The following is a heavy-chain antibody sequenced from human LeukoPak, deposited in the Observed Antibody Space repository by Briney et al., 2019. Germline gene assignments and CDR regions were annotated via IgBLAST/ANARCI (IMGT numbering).Heavy chain of an antibody. CDR2: INHSGST. V-gene: IGHV4-34*01. CDR3: ARQGYYDSSGP. Sequence: SETLSLTCAVYGGSFSGYYWSWIRRPPGKGLEWIGEINHSGSTNYNPSLKSRVTISVDTSKNQFSLKLSSVTAADTAVYYCARQGYYDSSGPWGQGTLVTVSS. CDR1: GGSFSGYY. D-gene: IGHD3-22*01. J-gene: IGHJ5*02.